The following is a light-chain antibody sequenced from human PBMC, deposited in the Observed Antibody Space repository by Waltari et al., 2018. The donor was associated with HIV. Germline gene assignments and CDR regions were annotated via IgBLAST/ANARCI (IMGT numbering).Light chain of an antibody. J-gene: IGLJ2*01. V-gene: IGLV2-18*02. Sequence: QSALTQPPSVSGSPGQSVTISCTGSSSDVGSYNRVSWYQQPPGTAPKLMIYEVSNRPSGVPDRCSGSKSGNTASLIISGLQAEDEADYYCRSYTSSNLVVGGGTKLTVL. CDR3: RSYTSSNLV. CDR1: SSDVGSYNR. CDR2: EVS.